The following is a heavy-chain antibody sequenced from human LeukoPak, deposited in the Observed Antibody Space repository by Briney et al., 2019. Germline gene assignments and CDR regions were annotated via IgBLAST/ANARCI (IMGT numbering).Heavy chain of an antibody. CDR2: ISRNSDNI. Sequence: PGGSLRLSCAASGFTFSSYTMNWVRQAPGKGLEWVSSISRNSDNIYYADSLKGRFTVSRDNSKNTLYLQMNSLRAEDTAVYHCATQGTDYYGSGSSVGDYWGQGTLVTVSS. V-gene: IGHV3-21*04. D-gene: IGHD3-10*01. CDR3: ATQGTDYYGSGSSVGDY. CDR1: GFTFSSYT. J-gene: IGHJ4*02.